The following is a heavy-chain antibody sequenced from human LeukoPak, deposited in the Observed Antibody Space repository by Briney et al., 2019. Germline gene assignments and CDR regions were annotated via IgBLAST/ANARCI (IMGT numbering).Heavy chain of an antibody. V-gene: IGHV3-23*01. J-gene: IGHJ2*01. D-gene: IGHD4-17*01. CDR2: TVGSGAST. CDR3: AKVRVVGDYNWFFDL. CDR1: GFTLSSYA. Sequence: GGSLRLSCAASGFTLSSYAMSWVRQAPGKGLEWVSATVGSGASTYYADSVKGRFTISRDNSENTLHLQMNSLRAEDTAIYHCAKVRVVGDYNWFFDLWGRGTLVTVSS.